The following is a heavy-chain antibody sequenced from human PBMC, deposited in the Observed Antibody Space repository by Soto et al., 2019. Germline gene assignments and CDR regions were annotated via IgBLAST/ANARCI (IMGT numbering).Heavy chain of an antibody. CDR1: GFTFSSYA. CDR3: AKDRVVAATQSFDY. CDR2: ISGSGGNT. V-gene: IGHV3-23*01. Sequence: EVQLLESGGGLVQPGGSLRLSCGASGFTFSSYAMNWVRQAPGKGPEWVSTISGSGGNTYYADSVKGRFTISRDNSKNTXXLXMNSLGAEDTAIYYCAKDRVVAATQSFDYWGQGTLVTVSS. J-gene: IGHJ4*02. D-gene: IGHD2-15*01.